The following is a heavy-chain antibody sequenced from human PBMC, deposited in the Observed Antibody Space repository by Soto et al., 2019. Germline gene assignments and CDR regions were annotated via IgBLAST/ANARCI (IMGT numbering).Heavy chain of an antibody. D-gene: IGHD1-26*01. CDR3: AGHLVGSTGGNFDY. CDR2: IYPYDSDT. J-gene: IGHJ4*01. Sequence: PGESLKVSCKTCGYSFTSYWIGCVRQIPGKGMVGMGNIYPYDSDTRDSPSFQGQHPISGNTSITPAYAQCSVLRASDTAMYFCAGHLVGSTGGNFDYWGPGTLVPVS. V-gene: IGHV5-51*01. CDR1: GYSFTSYW.